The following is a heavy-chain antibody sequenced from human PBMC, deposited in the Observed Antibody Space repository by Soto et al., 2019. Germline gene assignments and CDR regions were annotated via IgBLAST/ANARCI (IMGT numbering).Heavy chain of an antibody. CDR2: IYASGST. D-gene: IGHD6-6*01. CDR1: GFTVSSNY. V-gene: IGHV4-4*07. J-gene: IGHJ4*02. CDR3: ARGVYSSSSGFDY. Sequence: VQLVETGGGLIQPGGSLRLSCAASGFTVSSNYMSWVRQAPGKGLEWIGRIYASGSTNYNPSLRSRVTMSVDTSKNQFSLNLSSVTAADTAVYYCARGVYSSSSGFDYWGQGTLVTVSS.